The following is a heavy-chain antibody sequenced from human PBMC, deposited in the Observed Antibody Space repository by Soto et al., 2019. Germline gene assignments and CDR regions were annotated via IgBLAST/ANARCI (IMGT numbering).Heavy chain of an antibody. CDR3: ARAYYYDSSGQTPDAFDI. Sequence: SETLSLTCTVSGGSISSGGYYWSWIRQHPGKGLEWIGYIYYSGSTYYNPSLKSRVTISVDTSKDQFSLKLSSVTAADTAVYYCARAYYYDSSGQTPDAFDIWGQGTMVTVSS. CDR2: IYYSGST. CDR1: GGSISSGGYY. D-gene: IGHD3-22*01. J-gene: IGHJ3*02. V-gene: IGHV4-31*03.